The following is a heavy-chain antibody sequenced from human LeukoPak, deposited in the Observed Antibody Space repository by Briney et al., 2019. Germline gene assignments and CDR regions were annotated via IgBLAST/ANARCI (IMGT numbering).Heavy chain of an antibody. CDR1: GFTVSSNY. D-gene: IGHD3-22*01. CDR3: ARDRYYDSTRMDV. J-gene: IGHJ6*02. CDR2: IYSGGST. Sequence: GGSLRLSCAASGFTVSSNYMSWVRQAPGKGLEWVSVIYSGGSTYYADSVKGRFTISRDNSKNTLYLQMNSLRAEDTAVYYCARDRYYDSTRMDVWGQGTTVTVSS. V-gene: IGHV3-66*01.